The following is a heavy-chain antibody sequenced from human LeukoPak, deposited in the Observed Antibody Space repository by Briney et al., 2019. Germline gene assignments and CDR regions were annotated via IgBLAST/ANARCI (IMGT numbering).Heavy chain of an antibody. CDR3: ARSAYCGGNCHYYFDS. J-gene: IGHJ4*02. V-gene: IGHV3-66*01. D-gene: IGHD2-21*02. CDR2: VYSGGST. CDR1: GFTVSSNY. Sequence: GGSLRLSCAASGFTVSSNYMSWVRQAPGKGLEWVSVVYSGGSTYYADSVKGRFTISRDNSKNTLYLQMNSVRAEDTAVYYCARSAYCGGNCHYYFDSWGQGTLVTVAS.